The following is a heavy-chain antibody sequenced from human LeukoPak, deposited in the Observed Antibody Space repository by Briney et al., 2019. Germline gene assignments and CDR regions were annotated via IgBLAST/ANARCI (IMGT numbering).Heavy chain of an antibody. CDR3: TTSRSGYDWYFDY. V-gene: IGHV3-15*01. Sequence: KPGGSLRLSCAASGFTFSNAWMSWVRQAPGKGLEWVGRIKSKTDGGTRDYAAPVKGRFTISRDDSKNTLYLQMNSLKTEDTAVYYCTTSRSGYDWYFDYWGQGTLVTVSS. CDR1: GFTFSNAW. CDR2: IKSKTDGGTR. J-gene: IGHJ4*02. D-gene: IGHD5-12*01.